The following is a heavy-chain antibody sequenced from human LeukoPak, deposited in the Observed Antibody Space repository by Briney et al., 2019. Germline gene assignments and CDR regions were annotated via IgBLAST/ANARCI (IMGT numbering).Heavy chain of an antibody. J-gene: IGHJ6*03. Sequence: PSETLSLTCTVSGGSISSYYWSWIRQPAGKGLELIGRIYASGSTNYNPSLKSRVTISVDTSKNQFSLKLSSVTAADTAVYYCARDIAAANYYYYYMDVWGKGTTVTVSS. V-gene: IGHV4-4*07. CDR1: GGSISSYY. CDR2: IYASGST. CDR3: ARDIAAANYYYYYMDV. D-gene: IGHD6-13*01.